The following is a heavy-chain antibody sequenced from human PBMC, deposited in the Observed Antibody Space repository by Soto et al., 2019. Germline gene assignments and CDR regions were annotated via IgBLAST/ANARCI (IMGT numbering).Heavy chain of an antibody. CDR1: GYIFTDYG. CDR2: ISGYNDNT. Sequence: EASVKVSCKASGYIFTDYGINWVRQAPGQGLEWMGWISGYNDNTNYAQKSQDRVTMTTDTSTSTAYLELRSLTSDDTAVYYCARADAVITINFDYWGQGTLVTVSS. CDR3: ARADAVITINFDY. D-gene: IGHD2-21*01. J-gene: IGHJ4*02. V-gene: IGHV1-18*01.